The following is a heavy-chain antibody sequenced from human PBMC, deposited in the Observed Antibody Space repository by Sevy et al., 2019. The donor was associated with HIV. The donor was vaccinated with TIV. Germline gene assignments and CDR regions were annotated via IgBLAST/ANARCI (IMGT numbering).Heavy chain of an antibody. J-gene: IGHJ4*02. CDR3: ASDSSGNGFDY. V-gene: IGHV3-48*01. CDR1: GFTFSSYS. D-gene: IGHD6-19*01. CDR2: ISSSSSTI. Sequence: GGSLRFSCAASGFTFSSYSMNWVRQAPGKGLEWVSYISSSSSTIYYADSEKGRFTISRDNAKNSLYLQMNSLRAEDTAVYYCASDSSGNGFDYWGQGTLVTVSS.